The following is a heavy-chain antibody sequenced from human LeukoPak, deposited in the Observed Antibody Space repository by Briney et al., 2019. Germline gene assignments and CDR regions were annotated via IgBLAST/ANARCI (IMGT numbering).Heavy chain of an antibody. V-gene: IGHV3-30*03. D-gene: IGHD3-10*01. CDR2: ISDDGTNT. CDR1: GFTFNTYA. J-gene: IGHJ4*02. CDR3: ARGMKNRGVPYYFDY. Sequence: GGSLRLSCVASGFTFNTYAMHWVRQAPGKGLEWLSVISDDGTNTFYAESVEGRIMISRDNSQNTLHLQVNSLRSEDTAVYYCARGMKNRGVPYYFDYWGQGTLVTVSS.